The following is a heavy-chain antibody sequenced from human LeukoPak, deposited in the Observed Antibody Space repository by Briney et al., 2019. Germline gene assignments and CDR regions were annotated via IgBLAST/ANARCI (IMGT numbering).Heavy chain of an antibody. CDR3: ARAVVHCSGGSCYSDFRFDY. CDR1: GGSISSGGYS. V-gene: IGHV4-30-2*01. J-gene: IGHJ4*02. CDR2: IYHSGST. D-gene: IGHD2-15*01. Sequence: PSETLSLTCAVSGGSISSGGYSWSWIRQPPGKGLEWIGYIYHSGSTYYNPSLKSRVTISVDRSKNQFSLKLSSVTAADTAVYYCARAVVHCSGGSCYSDFRFDYWGQGTLVTVSS.